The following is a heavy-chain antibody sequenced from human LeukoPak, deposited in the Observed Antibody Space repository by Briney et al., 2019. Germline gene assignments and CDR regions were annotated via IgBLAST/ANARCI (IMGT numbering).Heavy chain of an antibody. CDR1: GYSFSSSW. CDR2: IDPIDSYT. V-gene: IGHV5-10-1*01. CDR3: ARRDCPNTNCYFDF. D-gene: IGHD2-8*01. J-gene: IGHJ4*02. Sequence: GESLKISCKGSGYSFSSSWISWVRQVPGEGLEWMGRIDPIDSYTYYSPSFQGHVTLSVDKSITTAYLQWSSLKASDTAIYFCARRDCPNTNCYFDFWGQGTLVSVSS.